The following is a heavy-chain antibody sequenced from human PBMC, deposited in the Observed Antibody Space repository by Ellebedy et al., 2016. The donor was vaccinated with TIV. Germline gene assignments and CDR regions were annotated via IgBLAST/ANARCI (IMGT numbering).Heavy chain of an antibody. D-gene: IGHD3-22*01. Sequence: ASVKVSXXLSGGTFGNYAFSWVRQAPGQGLEWVGWINPNNGGTKFAQKFQGRVTMTTDTSSSTAHMELSRLRFDDTGVYYCARGVIAYYYYYMDVWGRGTTVTVSS. CDR1: GGTFGNYA. V-gene: IGHV1-2*02. CDR2: INPNNGGT. CDR3: ARGVIAYYYYYMDV. J-gene: IGHJ6*03.